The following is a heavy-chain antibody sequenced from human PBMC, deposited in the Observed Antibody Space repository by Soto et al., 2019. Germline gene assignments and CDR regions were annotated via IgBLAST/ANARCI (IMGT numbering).Heavy chain of an antibody. D-gene: IGHD3-10*01. Sequence: SVKVSCKASGFTFTCSAMQWVRPARGQRLEWIGWIVVGSGNTNYAQKFQERVTITRDMSTSTAYMELSSLRSEDTAVYYCAAGFLWFGELYNYWGQGTLVTVPS. CDR3: AAGFLWFGELYNY. J-gene: IGHJ4*02. CDR1: GFTFTCSA. CDR2: IVVGSGNT. V-gene: IGHV1-58*02.